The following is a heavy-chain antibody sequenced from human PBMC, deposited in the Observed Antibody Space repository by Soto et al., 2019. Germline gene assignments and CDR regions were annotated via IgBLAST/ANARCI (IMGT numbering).Heavy chain of an antibody. CDR2: INPIYGTA. CDR1: GGTFSSYA. CDR3: ARNARGYSYGSRWFDP. V-gene: IGHV1-69*05. D-gene: IGHD5-18*01. J-gene: IGHJ5*02. Sequence: SVKVSCKASGGTFSSYAISWVRQAPGQGLEWMGWINPIYGTANYAQKFQGRVTITTDASASTAYMELSSLRSEDTAVYYCARNARGYSYGSRWFDPWGQGTLVTVSS.